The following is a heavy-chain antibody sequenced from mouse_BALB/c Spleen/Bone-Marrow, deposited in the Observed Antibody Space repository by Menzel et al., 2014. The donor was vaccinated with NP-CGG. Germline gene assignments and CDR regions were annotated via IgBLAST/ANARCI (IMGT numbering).Heavy chain of an antibody. CDR1: GFNFKDTY. CDR3: ARNSNYDAWFAY. Sequence: EVQLQQSGAELVKPGASVKLSCTASGFNFKDTYMHWVKQRPEQGLEWIGRIDPANGNTKYDPKFQGKGTITADTSSNPTYRQLSSHTAKDSAVYYCARNSNYDAWFAYWGQGTLVTVSS. D-gene: IGHD2-5*01. CDR2: IDPANGNT. V-gene: IGHV14-3*02. J-gene: IGHJ3*01.